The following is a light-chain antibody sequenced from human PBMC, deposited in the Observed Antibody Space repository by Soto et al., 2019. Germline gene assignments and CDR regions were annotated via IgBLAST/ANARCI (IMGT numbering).Light chain of an antibody. CDR2: EVT. Sequence: QSALTQPASVSGSPGQSITISCTGTSSDVGGYNYVSWYQQHPGKAPKLMIYEVTNRPSGVSDRFSGSKSGNTASLTISGLQAEDEADYYCSSYTGSTTWVFGGETKLTVL. J-gene: IGLJ3*02. CDR1: SSDVGGYNY. CDR3: SSYTGSTTWV. V-gene: IGLV2-14*01.